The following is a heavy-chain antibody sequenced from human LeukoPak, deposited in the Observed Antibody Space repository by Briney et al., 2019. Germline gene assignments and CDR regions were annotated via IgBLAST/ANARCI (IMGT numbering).Heavy chain of an antibody. Sequence: SETLSLTCAVYGGSFSGYYWSWIRQPPGKGLEWIGEINHSGSTNYNPSLKSRVTISVDTSENQFSLKLSSVTAADTAVYYCARGLFREVIVVATRLFDYWGQGTLVTVSS. CDR2: INHSGST. J-gene: IGHJ4*02. CDR3: ARGLFREVIVVATRLFDY. CDR1: GGSFSGYY. D-gene: IGHD2-21*02. V-gene: IGHV4-34*01.